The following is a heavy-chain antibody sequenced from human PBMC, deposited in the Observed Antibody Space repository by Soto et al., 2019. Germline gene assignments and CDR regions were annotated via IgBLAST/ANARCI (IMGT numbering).Heavy chain of an antibody. V-gene: IGHV3-30*18. CDR3: AKDGGGYCSGGSCFLDY. D-gene: IGHD2-15*01. Sequence: VQLVESGGGVVQPGRSLRLSCAASGFTFSSYGMHWVRQAPGKGLEWVAVISYDGSNKYYADSVKGRFTISRDNSKNTLYLQMNSLRAEDTAVYYCAKDGGGYCSGGSCFLDYWGQGTLVTVSS. CDR1: GFTFSSYG. CDR2: ISYDGSNK. J-gene: IGHJ4*02.